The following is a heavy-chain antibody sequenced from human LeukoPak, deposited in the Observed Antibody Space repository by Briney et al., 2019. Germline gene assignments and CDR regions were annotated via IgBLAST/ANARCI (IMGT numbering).Heavy chain of an antibody. V-gene: IGHV3-23*01. CDR2: ISRGAGSK. D-gene: IGHD5-18*01. CDR3: ARDRAQWGYNYGD. Sequence: GGSLRLSCAAAGFDFSSYAMSWVRRAPGKGLEWVSTISRGAGSKYFAETVKGRFSVSRDNAKNSLYLQMNSLRAEDTAVYYCARDRAQWGYNYGDWGQGTLVTVSS. CDR1: GFDFSSYA. J-gene: IGHJ4*02.